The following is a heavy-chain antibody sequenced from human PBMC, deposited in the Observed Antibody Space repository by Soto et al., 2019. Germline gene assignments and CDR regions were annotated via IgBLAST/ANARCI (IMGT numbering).Heavy chain of an antibody. Sequence: EVQLVESGGGLVQPGGSLRLSCAGSGFTFSNYWMHWVRQAPGKGLEWVSRIDHDGPTDYEESVRGRFTISRDNAENTLYLQMNSLRPEETAVYYCVRDSHGDYWGQGTLVTVSS. J-gene: IGHJ4*02. CDR1: GFTFSNYW. CDR2: IDHDGPT. V-gene: IGHV3-74*01. CDR3: VRDSHGDY.